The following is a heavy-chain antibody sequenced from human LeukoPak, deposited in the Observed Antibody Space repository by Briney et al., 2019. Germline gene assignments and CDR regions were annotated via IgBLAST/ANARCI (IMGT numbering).Heavy chain of an antibody. Sequence: SETLSLTCAVSDGSISSGGYSWSWIRQPPGKGLECIGYIYHSGSTYYNPSLKSRVTISVDRSKNQFSLKLSSVTAADTAVYYCAILYGSGSFDYFDYWGQGTLVTVSS. V-gene: IGHV4-30-2*01. CDR3: AILYGSGSFDYFDY. CDR2: IYHSGST. J-gene: IGHJ4*02. D-gene: IGHD3-10*01. CDR1: DGSISSGGYS.